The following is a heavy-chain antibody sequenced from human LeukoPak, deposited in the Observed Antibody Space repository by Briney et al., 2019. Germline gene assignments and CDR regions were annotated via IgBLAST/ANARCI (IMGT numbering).Heavy chain of an antibody. CDR1: GGSISSYH. Sequence: SETLSLTCTVSGGSISSYHWSWIRQSPGKGLEWIGYIDTSWSTNYNPSLKSRVIISVDTSKNQFSLKLSSVTAADTAVFYCAGIATAGTVDYWGQGTLVTVSS. V-gene: IGHV4-4*09. CDR3: AGIATAGTVDY. CDR2: IDTSWST. D-gene: IGHD6-13*01. J-gene: IGHJ4*02.